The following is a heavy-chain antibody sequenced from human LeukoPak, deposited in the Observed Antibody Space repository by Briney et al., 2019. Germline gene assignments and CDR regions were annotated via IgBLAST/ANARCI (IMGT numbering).Heavy chain of an antibody. V-gene: IGHV3-30*03. CDR1: GFSFSSYG. CDR2: ISYDGNKE. D-gene: IGHD3-16*01. CDR3: ARGGGLDV. J-gene: IGHJ6*02. Sequence: GGSLRLSCAASGFSFSSYGMHWVRQAPGKGLEWVAVISYDGNKEYYVDSVKGRFTISRDNAKNSLYLQMSNLRAEDTAVYFCARGGGLDVWGQGATVTVSS.